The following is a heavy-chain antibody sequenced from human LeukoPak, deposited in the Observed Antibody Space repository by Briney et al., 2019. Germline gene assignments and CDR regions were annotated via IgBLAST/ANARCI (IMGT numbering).Heavy chain of an antibody. V-gene: IGHV3-23*01. CDR2: ISGSGSTT. J-gene: IGHJ4*02. Sequence: GGSLRLSCAASGFTFGSYAMNWVRQAPGKGLEWVSTISGSGSTTYYADSVKGRFTISRDNSKNTLYLQMISLRAEDTAVYYCASGVYSGRDACPFDYWGQGILVTVSS. D-gene: IGHD1-26*01. CDR1: GFTFGSYA. CDR3: ASGVYSGRDACPFDY.